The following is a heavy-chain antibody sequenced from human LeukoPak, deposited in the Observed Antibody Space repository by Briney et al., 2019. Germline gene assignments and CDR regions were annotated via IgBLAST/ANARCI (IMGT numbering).Heavy chain of an antibody. CDR1: GGSISSGYY. CDR2: IYHSGST. Sequence: SETLSLTCTVSGGSISSGYYWGWIRQPPGKGLEWIGSIYHSGSTYYNPSLKSRVTISVDTSKNQFSLKLSSVTAADTAVYYCARDLSRAFDIWGQGTMVTVSS. CDR3: ARDLSRAFDI. J-gene: IGHJ3*02. V-gene: IGHV4-38-2*02.